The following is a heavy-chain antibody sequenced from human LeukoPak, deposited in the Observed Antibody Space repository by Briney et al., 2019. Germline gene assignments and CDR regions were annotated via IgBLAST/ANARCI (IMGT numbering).Heavy chain of an antibody. J-gene: IGHJ4*02. CDR3: ARDTGVGYSYGYFDY. CDR1: GGSISSGGYY. D-gene: IGHD5-18*01. CDR2: IYHSGST. Sequence: SETLSLTCTVSGGSISSGGYYWSWIRQPPGKDLEWIGYIYHSGSTYYNPSLKSRVTISVDTSKNQFSLKLSSVTAADTAVYYCARDTGVGYSYGYFDYWGQGTLVTVSS. V-gene: IGHV4-30-2*01.